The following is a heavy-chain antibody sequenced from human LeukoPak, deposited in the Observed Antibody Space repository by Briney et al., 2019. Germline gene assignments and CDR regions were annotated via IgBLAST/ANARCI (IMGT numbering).Heavy chain of an antibody. J-gene: IGHJ4*02. D-gene: IGHD4-17*01. V-gene: IGHV3-13*01. CDR2: IGTGGET. CDR3: ASNYGDYARPTY. Sequence: GGSLTLSCAPSGFTLNIYDELCPPPATEKAVEWVEAIGTGGETYYPGSVQGRFTISRENAKNSLYLQMNSLRAGDTAVYYCASNYGDYARPTYWGQGTLVTVSS. CDR1: GFTLNIYD.